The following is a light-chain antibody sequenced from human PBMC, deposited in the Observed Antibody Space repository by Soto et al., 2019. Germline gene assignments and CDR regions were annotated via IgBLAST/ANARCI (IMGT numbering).Light chain of an antibody. CDR3: QQYGGTPQFT. J-gene: IGKJ3*01. CDR1: QTIYGDY. Sequence: TVLTQSPGTLSLSPGEGATLSCRASQTIYGDYLAWYQQKPGQPPRLIIYGASVRATGIPDRFSGSGSGTDFSFHISRLETEDFAVYYCQQYGGTPQFTFGPGTKV. CDR2: GAS. V-gene: IGKV3-20*01.